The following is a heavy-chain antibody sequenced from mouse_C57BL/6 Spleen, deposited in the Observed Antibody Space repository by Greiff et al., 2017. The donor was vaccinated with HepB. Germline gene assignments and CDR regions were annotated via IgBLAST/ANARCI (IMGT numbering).Heavy chain of an antibody. J-gene: IGHJ3*01. Sequence: VQLQQSGAELVRPGASVKLSCTASGFNIKDDYMHWVKQRPEQGLEWIGWIDPENGDTEYASKFQGKATITADTSSNTAYLQLSSLTSEDTAVYYCIYGSSYMFAYWGQGTLVTVSA. CDR1: GFNIKDDY. CDR3: IYGSSYMFAY. V-gene: IGHV14-4*01. D-gene: IGHD1-1*01. CDR2: IDPENGDT.